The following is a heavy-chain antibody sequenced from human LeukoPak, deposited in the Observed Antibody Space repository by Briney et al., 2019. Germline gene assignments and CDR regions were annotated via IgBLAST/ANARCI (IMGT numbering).Heavy chain of an antibody. Sequence: GGSLRLSCAASGFTFRSYWIHWVRQAPGRGLVWVGRIDNDGSDTIYADSVRGRFTVSRDNAKNTLYLQMNSLRAEDTAVYFCARGGFSHGFDVWGQGTVVTVSS. J-gene: IGHJ3*01. CDR2: IDNDGSDT. D-gene: IGHD5-12*01. CDR1: GFTFRSYW. CDR3: ARGGFSHGFDV. V-gene: IGHV3-74*01.